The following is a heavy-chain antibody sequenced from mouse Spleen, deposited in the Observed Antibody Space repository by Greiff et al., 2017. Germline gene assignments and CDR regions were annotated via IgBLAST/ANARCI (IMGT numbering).Heavy chain of an antibody. J-gene: IGHJ2*01. D-gene: IGHD4-1*01. V-gene: IGHV1-69*01. CDR1: GYTFTSYW. Sequence: QVQLKQPGAELVMPGASVKLSCKASGYTFTSYWMHWVKQRPGQGLEWIGEIDPSDSYTNYNQKFKGKATLTVDKSSSTAYMQLSSLTSEDSAVYYCANLKLGLYFDYWGQGTTLTVSS. CDR2: IDPSDSYT. CDR3: ANLKLGLYFDY.